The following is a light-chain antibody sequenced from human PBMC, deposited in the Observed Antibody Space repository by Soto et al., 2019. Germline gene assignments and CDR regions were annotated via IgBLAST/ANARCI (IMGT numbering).Light chain of an antibody. J-gene: IGKJ2*01. CDR1: QNIRTY. V-gene: IGKV1-39*01. CDR3: QQSDSTPYT. CDR2: AAY. Sequence: DIQMTQSPSSLSASVGDRVTITCRASQNIRTYLNWYQQKPGRAPKLLIYAAYTLQSGVQSRFSGSGSGTDFTLTINSLQPDDFATYYYCQQSDSTPYTFGQGTKLDVK.